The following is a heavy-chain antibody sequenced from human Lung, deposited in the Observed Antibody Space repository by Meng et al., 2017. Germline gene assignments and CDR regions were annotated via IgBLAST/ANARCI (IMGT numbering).Heavy chain of an antibody. Sequence: QVHLVQSGLEVKKPGASVKVSCKASGYTFTTYGISWLRQAPGQGLEWMGWIDPGNGNRDFAEKFQDRLTMSNDTSSSTVYMELTRLISDDTAVYYCARDRQWLFDYWGQGALVTVSS. D-gene: IGHD6-19*01. V-gene: IGHV1-18*01. J-gene: IGHJ4*02. CDR1: GYTFTTYG. CDR3: ARDRQWLFDY. CDR2: IDPGNGNR.